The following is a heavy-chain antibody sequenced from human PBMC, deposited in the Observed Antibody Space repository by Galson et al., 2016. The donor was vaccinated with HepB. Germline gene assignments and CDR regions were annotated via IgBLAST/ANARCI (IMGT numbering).Heavy chain of an antibody. CDR2: IFANDKK. V-gene: IGHV2-26*01. D-gene: IGHD3-3*01. CDR3: ARIIRNITIFGVAEAGALDI. J-gene: IGHJ3*02. Sequence: PALVKPTQTLTLTCTVSGFSINNARMGVSWIRQPPGKALEWLAHIFANDKKSYRTSLKSRVTISKDTSKSQVVLTMTNMDPVDTATYYCARIIRNITIFGVAEAGALDIWGQGTMVTVSS. CDR1: GFSINNARMG.